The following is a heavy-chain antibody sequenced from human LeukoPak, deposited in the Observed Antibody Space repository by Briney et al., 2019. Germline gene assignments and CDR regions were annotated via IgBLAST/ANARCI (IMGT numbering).Heavy chain of an antibody. Sequence: SETLSLTCSVSGGSISGYYWSWVRQPPGQTLEWVGYIYSSGSTNYNPSLQSRVTMSVDTSMNQFSLRLSSVTAADTAVYYCARSRYGSGSYYKPYYYMDVWGKGTTVTVSS. CDR1: GGSISGYY. V-gene: IGHV4-4*09. CDR2: IYSSGST. J-gene: IGHJ6*03. CDR3: ARSRYGSGSYYKPYYYMDV. D-gene: IGHD3-10*01.